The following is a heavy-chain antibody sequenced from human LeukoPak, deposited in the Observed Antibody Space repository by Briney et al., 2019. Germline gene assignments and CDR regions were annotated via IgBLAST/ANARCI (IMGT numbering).Heavy chain of an antibody. CDR2: IYYSGST. Sequence: SETLSLTCTVSGGSISSSSYYWGWIRQPPGKGLEWIGSIYYSGSTYYNPPLKSRVTISVDTSKNQFSLKLSSVTAADTAVYYCARHLRLNSSGYSSNYYYGMDVWGQGTTVTVSS. V-gene: IGHV4-39*01. CDR1: GGSISSSSYY. CDR3: ARHLRLNSSGYSSNYYYGMDV. J-gene: IGHJ6*02. D-gene: IGHD3-22*01.